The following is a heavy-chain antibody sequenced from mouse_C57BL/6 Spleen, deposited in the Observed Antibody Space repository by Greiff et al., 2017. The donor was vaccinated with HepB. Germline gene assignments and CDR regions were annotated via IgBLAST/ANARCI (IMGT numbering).Heavy chain of an antibody. Sequence: EVKLVESGGGLVQPKGSLKLSCAASGFTFNTYAMHWVRQAPGKGLEWVARIRSKSSNYATYYAVSLKDRFTISRDDSQSMLYLQMNKLKTEDTAMYYCVREGLPSLYYYAMDYWGQGTSVTVSS. CDR3: VREGLPSLYYYAMDY. J-gene: IGHJ4*01. CDR1: GFTFNTYA. CDR2: IRSKSSNYAT. D-gene: IGHD3-1*01. V-gene: IGHV10-3*01.